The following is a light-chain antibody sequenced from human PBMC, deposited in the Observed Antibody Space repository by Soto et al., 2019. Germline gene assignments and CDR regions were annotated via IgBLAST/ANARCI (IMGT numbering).Light chain of an antibody. CDR1: RFVLYNVNNKNY. J-gene: IGKJ1*01. Sequence: DLVMTQSPDSLAVSLCEIASINCKSVRFVLYNVNNKNYLAWYQQKPGQPPQLLIYWASIRESGVPDRFSGSGSGTDFALTISSLQAEDVAVYYCQQYYTTPWTFGQGTKVDIK. CDR2: WAS. CDR3: QQYYTTPWT. V-gene: IGKV4-1*01.